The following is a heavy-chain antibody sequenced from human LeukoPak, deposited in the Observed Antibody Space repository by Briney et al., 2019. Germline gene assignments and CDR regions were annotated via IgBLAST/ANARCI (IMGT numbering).Heavy chain of an antibody. D-gene: IGHD4-17*01. V-gene: IGHV4-39*07. Sequence: NASETLSLTCTVSGGSISSSSYYWGWIRQPPGKGLEWIGSIYYSGSTYYNPSLKSRVTISVDTSKNQFSLKLSSVTAADTAVYYCARARVTTIDYWGQGTLVTVSS. J-gene: IGHJ4*02. CDR3: ARARVTTIDY. CDR2: IYYSGST. CDR1: GGSISSSSYY.